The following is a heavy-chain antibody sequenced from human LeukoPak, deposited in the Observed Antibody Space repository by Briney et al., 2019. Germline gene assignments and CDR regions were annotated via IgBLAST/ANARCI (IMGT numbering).Heavy chain of an antibody. D-gene: IGHD3-10*01. CDR1: GFDFSSHA. CDR3: AKGSDYYGSGSYYNHFDY. J-gene: IGHJ4*02. V-gene: IGHV3-23*01. CDR2: ISGSGGST. Sequence: PGGSLRLSCVASGFDFSSHAMTWVRQAPGKGLEWVSAISGSGGSTYYADSVKGRFTISRDNSKNTLYLQMNSLRAEDTAVYYCAKGSDYYGSGSYYNHFDYWGQGTLVTVSS.